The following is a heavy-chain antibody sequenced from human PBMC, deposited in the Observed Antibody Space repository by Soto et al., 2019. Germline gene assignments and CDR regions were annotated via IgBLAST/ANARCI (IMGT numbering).Heavy chain of an antibody. CDR2: INHSGST. V-gene: IGHV4-34*01. D-gene: IGHD3-9*01. J-gene: IGHJ4*02. CDR1: GGSFSGYY. Sequence: SETLSLTCAVYGGSFSGYYWSWIRQPPGKGLEWMGEINHSGSTNYNPSLKSRVTISVDTSKNQFSLKLSSVTAADTAVYYCARGEYVLRYFDWLSRRVKAVFDYWGQGTLVTVSS. CDR3: ARGEYVLRYFDWLSRRVKAVFDY.